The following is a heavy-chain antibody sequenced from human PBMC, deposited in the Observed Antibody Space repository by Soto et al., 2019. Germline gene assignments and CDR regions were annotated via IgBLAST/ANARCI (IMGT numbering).Heavy chain of an antibody. V-gene: IGHV4-39*01. CDR1: GCSITNSNYY. J-gene: IGHJ4*02. D-gene: IGHD3-9*01. Sequence: PSETLSLTCTVSGCSITNSNYYWGWIRQPPGQGLEWIGSLYYSGSTYYNPSLKSRVTVSVDTSKNQFSLKLRSVTAADTAVYYCARHPMVRDFDWLLYYDSWGQGTLVTVSS. CDR3: ARHPMVRDFDWLLYYDS. CDR2: LYYSGST.